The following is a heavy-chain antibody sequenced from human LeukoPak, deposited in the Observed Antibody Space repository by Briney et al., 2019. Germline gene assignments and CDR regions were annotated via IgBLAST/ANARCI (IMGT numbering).Heavy chain of an antibody. J-gene: IGHJ4*02. CDR3: ASGGLMTTVTTGEDY. Sequence: SVKVSCKASGGTFSSYAISWVRQAPGQGLEWMGRIIPILGIANYAQKFQGRVTITADKSTSTAYMELSSLRSEDTAVYYCASGGLMTTVTTGEDYWDQGTLVTVSS. CDR1: GGTFSSYA. V-gene: IGHV1-69*04. D-gene: IGHD4-11*01. CDR2: IIPILGIA.